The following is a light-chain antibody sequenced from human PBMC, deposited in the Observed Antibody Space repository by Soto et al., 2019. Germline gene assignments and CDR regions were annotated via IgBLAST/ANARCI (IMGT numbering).Light chain of an antibody. CDR3: QQYVSSPPFT. V-gene: IGKV3-20*01. Sequence: EIVLTQSPGTLSLSPGERATLSCRASQSVSSSYLAWYQQKPGQAPRLLIYGASTRATGIPDRFSGSGSGTDFPLTISRLEPEDFAVYYCQQYVSSPPFTFGPGTKVDI. CDR1: QSVSSSY. J-gene: IGKJ3*01. CDR2: GAS.